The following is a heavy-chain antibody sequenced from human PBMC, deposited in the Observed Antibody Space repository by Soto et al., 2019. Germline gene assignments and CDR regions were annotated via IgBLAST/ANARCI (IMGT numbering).Heavy chain of an antibody. CDR1: GGTFSSYA. Sequence: ASVKVSCKASGGTFSSYAISWVRQAPGQGLEWMGGIIPIFGTANYAQKFQGRVTITADESTSTAYMELSSLRSEDTAVYYCARDPAYYYDSSGYTPYYFDYWGQGTLVTVSS. CDR2: IIPIFGTA. CDR3: ARDPAYYYDSSGYTPYYFDY. D-gene: IGHD3-22*01. J-gene: IGHJ4*02. V-gene: IGHV1-69*13.